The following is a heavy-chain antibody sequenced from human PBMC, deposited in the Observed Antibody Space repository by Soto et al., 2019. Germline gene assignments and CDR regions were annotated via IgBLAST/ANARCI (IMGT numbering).Heavy chain of an antibody. CDR1: GVTFTNFA. Sequence: EVQLLESVGGLLQPGGSLRLSCAASGVTFTNFAMNWVRQAPGKGLEWVAGISHSGSSTYYADSVKGRFTVSRDNSMDTLYLQLNSLRADDTAVYYCAKGSWVHHGSEGGNWLDPWGQGTLVTVSS. V-gene: IGHV3-23*01. CDR3: AKGSWVHHGSEGGNWLDP. D-gene: IGHD3-10*01. J-gene: IGHJ5*02. CDR2: ISHSGSST.